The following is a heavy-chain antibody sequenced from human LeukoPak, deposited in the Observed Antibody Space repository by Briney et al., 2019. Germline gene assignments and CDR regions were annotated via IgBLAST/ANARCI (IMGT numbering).Heavy chain of an antibody. CDR2: INHSGST. J-gene: IGHJ4*02. CDR1: GGSFSGYY. V-gene: IGHV4-34*01. Sequence: SETLSLTCAVYGGSFSGYYWSWIRQPPGKGLEWIGEINHSGSTNYNPSLKSRVTISVDTSKNQFSLKLSSVTAADTAVYFCARSGVVSSRWRFDNWGQGTLVTVSS. D-gene: IGHD3-3*01. CDR3: ARSGVVSSRWRFDN.